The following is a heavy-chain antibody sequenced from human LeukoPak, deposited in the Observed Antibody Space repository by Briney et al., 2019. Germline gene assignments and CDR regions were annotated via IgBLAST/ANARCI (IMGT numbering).Heavy chain of an antibody. V-gene: IGHV3-74*01. D-gene: IGHD3-10*01. CDR1: GFTFRNFW. Sequence: GGSLRLSCAASGFTFRNFWMHWVRQAPGKGLLWVSRINSDGSSTTYADSVKGRFTISRDNAKNTLYLQMNSLRAEDTAVYYCARDGGYYYGSGRQYYFDYWGQGTLVTVSS. J-gene: IGHJ4*02. CDR2: INSDGSST. CDR3: ARDGGYYYGSGRQYYFDY.